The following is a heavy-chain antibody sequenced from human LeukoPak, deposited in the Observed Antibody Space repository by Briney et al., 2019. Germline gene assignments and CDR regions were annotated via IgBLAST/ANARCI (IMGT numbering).Heavy chain of an antibody. CDR1: GGSFSGYY. D-gene: IGHD5-12*01. CDR3: ARATGRYSGDDY. J-gene: IGHJ4*02. CDR2: INHSGST. Sequence: PSETLSLTCAVYGGSFSGYYWSWIRQPPGKGLEWIGEINHSGSTNHNPSLKSRVTISVDTSKNQFSLKLSSVTAADTAVYYCARATGRYSGDDYWGQGTLVTVSS. V-gene: IGHV4-34*01.